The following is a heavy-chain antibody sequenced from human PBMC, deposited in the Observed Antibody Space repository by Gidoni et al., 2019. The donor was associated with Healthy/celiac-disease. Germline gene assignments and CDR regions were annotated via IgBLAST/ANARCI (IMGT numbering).Heavy chain of an antibody. V-gene: IGHV3-9*01. J-gene: IGHJ5*02. CDR3: AKAVAGEYNWFDP. Sequence: EVQLVESGGGLLQPGRTLRLSCAASGFTFDDYAMHWVRQAPGKGLEWVSGISWNSGSIGYADSVKGRFTISRDNAKNSLYLQMNSLRAEDTALYYCAKAVAGEYNWFDPWGQGTLVTVSS. CDR1: GFTFDDYA. D-gene: IGHD6-19*01. CDR2: ISWNSGSI.